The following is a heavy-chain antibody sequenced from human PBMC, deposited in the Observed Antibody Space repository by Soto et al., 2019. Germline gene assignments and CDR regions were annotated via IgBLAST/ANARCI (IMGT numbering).Heavy chain of an antibody. V-gene: IGHV4-61*01. D-gene: IGHD5-12*01. J-gene: IGHJ6*02. CDR2: IYYSGST. CDR1: GGSVSSGSYY. CDR3: ARYGGGYEVSGMDV. Sequence: QVQLQESGPGLVKPSETLSLTCTVSGGSVSSGSYYWSWIRQPPGKGLEWIGYIYYSGSTNHNPSLKSRVTISVDTSKNQFSLKLRSVTAADTAVYYCARYGGGYEVSGMDVWGQGTTVTVSS.